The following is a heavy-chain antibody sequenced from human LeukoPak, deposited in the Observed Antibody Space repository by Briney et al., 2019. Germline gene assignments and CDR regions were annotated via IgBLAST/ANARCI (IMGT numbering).Heavy chain of an antibody. V-gene: IGHV3-23*01. CDR3: AKSFTGDNYYYGVDV. CDR1: GFSFSNYA. D-gene: IGHD3-10*01. CDR2: IFRSGGDT. Sequence: GGSLRLSCAASGFSFSNYAMTWVRQAPGKGLEWVSAIFRSGGDTYYADSMKGRFTISRDNSKNTLYLQMNSPRVGDTAIYYCAKSFTGDNYYYGVDVWGQGTTVTVSS. J-gene: IGHJ6*02.